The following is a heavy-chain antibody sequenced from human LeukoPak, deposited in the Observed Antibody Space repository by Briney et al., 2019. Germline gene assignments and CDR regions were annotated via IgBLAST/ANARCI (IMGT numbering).Heavy chain of an antibody. CDR2: IIPILGIA. CDR1: GGTFSSYA. Sequence: SVKVSCKASGGTFSSYAISWVRQAPGQGLEWMGRIIPILGIANYAQKFQGRVTIPADKSTSTAYMELSSLRSEDTAVYYCANCRLRSTSWWFDPWGQGTLVAVSS. V-gene: IGHV1-69*04. D-gene: IGHD4-17*01. CDR3: ANCRLRSTSWWFDP. J-gene: IGHJ5*02.